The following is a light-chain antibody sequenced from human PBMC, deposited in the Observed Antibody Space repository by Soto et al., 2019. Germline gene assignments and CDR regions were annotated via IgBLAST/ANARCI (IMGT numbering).Light chain of an antibody. J-gene: IGLJ2*01. Sequence: QSALTQPASVSGSPGQSITISCTGTSNDVGDYNYVSWYQQHPGKAPKLIIYEVTNRPSGVSNRFSGSKSGNTASLTISGLQAEDEADYYCISYTTTPTPPLVFGGGTKVTVL. CDR2: EVT. CDR3: ISYTTTPTPPLV. CDR1: SNDVGDYNY. V-gene: IGLV2-14*01.